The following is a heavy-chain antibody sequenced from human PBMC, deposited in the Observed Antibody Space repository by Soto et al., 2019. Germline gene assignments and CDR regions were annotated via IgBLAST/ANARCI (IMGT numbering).Heavy chain of an antibody. V-gene: IGHV4-31*03. CDR2: IYYSGST. D-gene: IGHD4-17*01. CDR3: ARATVSDAFDI. Sequence: SETLSLTCTVSGGSISSGGYYWSWNRQHPGKGLEWIGYIYYSGSTYYNPSLKSRVTISVDTSKNQFSLKLSSVTAADTAVYYCARATVSDAFDIWGQGTMVTVSS. J-gene: IGHJ3*02. CDR1: GGSISSGGYY.